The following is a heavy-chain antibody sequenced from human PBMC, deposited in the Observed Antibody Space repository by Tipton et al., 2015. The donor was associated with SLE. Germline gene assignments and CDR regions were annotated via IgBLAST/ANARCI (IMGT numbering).Heavy chain of an antibody. J-gene: IGHJ4*02. V-gene: IGHV3-23*01. CDR2: VSGSGGST. D-gene: IGHD6-13*01. CDR1: GFTFSLYG. Sequence: GSLRLSCVASGFTFSLYGMHWVRQAPGKGLEWVSAVSGSGGSTYYVDSVKGRFTISRDNSKNTVYLQMNSLRAEDTAVYYCAKGRGGSAVGPYFDYWGQGTLVTVSS. CDR3: AKGRGGSAVGPYFDY.